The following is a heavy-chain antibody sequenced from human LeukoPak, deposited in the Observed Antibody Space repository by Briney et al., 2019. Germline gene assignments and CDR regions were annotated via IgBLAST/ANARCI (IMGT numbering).Heavy chain of an antibody. CDR1: GYTFAGYH. CDR3: RRDRPYTATVWFCR. D-gene: IGHD5-18*01. CDR2: INPNSGGT. V-gene: IGHV1-2*02. J-gene: IGHJ1*01. Sequence: ASVKVSCKASGYTFAGYHMQWVRQAPGQGLEWMGWINPNSGGTNSAQKFQGRVTMTRDTSISTAYMELSGLTSDDTAIYYCRRDRPYTATVWFCRWGRGALVTVSS.